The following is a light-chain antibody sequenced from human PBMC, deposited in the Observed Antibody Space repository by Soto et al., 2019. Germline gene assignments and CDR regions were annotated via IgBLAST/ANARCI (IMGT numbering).Light chain of an antibody. J-gene: IGKJ1*01. CDR1: QTISTW. Sequence: IQLPQSHYSLSASLGDRFTITCLASQTISTWLAWYQQKPGKAPKLLIHDASILESGVPSRFSGSGSGTEFTLTISGLQPDDFVTYYCQHDNCYSEAFGQGTKVDIK. V-gene: IGKV1-5*01. CDR2: DAS. CDR3: QHDNCYSEA.